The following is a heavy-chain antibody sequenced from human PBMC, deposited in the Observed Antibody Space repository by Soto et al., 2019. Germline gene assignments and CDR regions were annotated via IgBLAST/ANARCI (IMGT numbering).Heavy chain of an antibody. CDR1: GFSFSTYA. V-gene: IGHV3-23*01. J-gene: IGHJ5*02. CDR3: AKGGTFSAFDP. CDR2: ISGSGDNT. Sequence: GGSLRLSCAGSGFSFSTYAMSWVRQAPGKGLEWVSSISGSGDNTYYADSVKGRFTISRDNSKNTLLLQMNSLRADDTAVYFCAKGGTFSAFDPWGQGTLVTVSS. D-gene: IGHD1-1*01.